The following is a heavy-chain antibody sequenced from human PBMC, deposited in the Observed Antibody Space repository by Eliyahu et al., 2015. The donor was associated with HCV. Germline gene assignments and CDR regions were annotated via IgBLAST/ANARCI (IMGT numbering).Heavy chain of an antibody. J-gene: IGHJ5*02. CDR3: ARGGSLASWLDP. D-gene: IGHD1-26*01. CDR2: ISSDGSSA. Sequence: EVQLVESGGGLVQPGGSLRLSCAASGFTFSNYWMHWVRQAPGKGLMWVSRISSDGSSASYADSVKGRFTISRDNAKNTLSLQMNSLRAEDTAEYYCARGGSLASWLDPWGQGTLVTVSS. CDR1: GFTFSNYW. V-gene: IGHV3-74*01.